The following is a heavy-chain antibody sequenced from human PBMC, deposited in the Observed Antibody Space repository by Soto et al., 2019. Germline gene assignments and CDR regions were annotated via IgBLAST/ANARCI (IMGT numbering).Heavy chain of an antibody. J-gene: IGHJ6*02. Sequence: PGGSLRLSCTASGFTFGDYAMSWFRQAPGKGLEWVGFIRSKAYGGTTEYAASVKGRFTISRDDSKSIAYLQMNSLKTEDTAVYYCTMGIAAVKSYYYCMDVWGQGTTVTVSS. D-gene: IGHD6-13*01. CDR1: GFTFGDYA. V-gene: IGHV3-49*03. CDR2: IRSKAYGGTT. CDR3: TMGIAAVKSYYYCMDV.